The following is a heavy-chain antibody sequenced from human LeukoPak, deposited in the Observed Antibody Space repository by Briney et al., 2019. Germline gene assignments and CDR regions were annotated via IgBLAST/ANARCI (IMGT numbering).Heavy chain of an antibody. CDR2: LSGSGVTT. D-gene: IGHD7-27*01. Sequence: GGSLRLSCAASGFTFSNYAMSWVRQAPGKGLEWVSTLSGSGVTTYYADSVKGRFTISRDNSKNTLYLQMNGLRAEDTAVYYCAKSKNLGISGAFDYWGQGTLVTVSS. CDR3: AKSKNLGISGAFDY. J-gene: IGHJ4*02. CDR1: GFTFSNYA. V-gene: IGHV3-23*01.